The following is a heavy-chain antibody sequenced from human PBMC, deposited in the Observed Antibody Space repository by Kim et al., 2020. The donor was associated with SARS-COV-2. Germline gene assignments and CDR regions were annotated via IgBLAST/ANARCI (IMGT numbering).Heavy chain of an antibody. V-gene: IGHV3-7*01. CDR3: ARDRMPVAGRRFVDY. CDR2: IYQDGSEK. D-gene: IGHD6-19*01. Sequence: GGSLRLSCVASGFTYDLFWMAWVRQAPGKGLEWVATIYQDGSEKYYVDSVKVRFSISRDNARNSVYLQMNSLRAEDTAMYYCARDRMPVAGRRFVDYWG. CDR1: GFTYDLFW. J-gene: IGHJ4*01.